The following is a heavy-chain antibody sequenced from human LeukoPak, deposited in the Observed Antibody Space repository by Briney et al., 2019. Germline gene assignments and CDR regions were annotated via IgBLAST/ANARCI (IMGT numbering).Heavy chain of an antibody. CDR1: GGSISRSSYY. Sequence: SGTLSLTCTVSGGSISRSSYYWGGIRQPPGKGLEWIGSIYYSGSTYYNPSLKSRVTISVDTSKNQFSLKLSSVTAADTAVYYCARAIGGSYPDFDYWGQGTLVTVSS. J-gene: IGHJ4*02. D-gene: IGHD1-26*01. V-gene: IGHV4-39*01. CDR2: IYYSGST. CDR3: ARAIGGSYPDFDY.